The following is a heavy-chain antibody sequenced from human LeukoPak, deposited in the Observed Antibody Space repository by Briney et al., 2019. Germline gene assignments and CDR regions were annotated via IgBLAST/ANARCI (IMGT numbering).Heavy chain of an antibody. D-gene: IGHD6-6*01. CDR2: ISSSSSTI. V-gene: IGHV3-48*04. CDR1: GFTFSSYS. CDR3: VRDGIAARLDS. Sequence: GGSLRLSCAASGFTFSSYSMNWVRQAPGKGLEWVSYISSSSSTIYYADSVKGRFTISRDNAKNSLYLQMNSLRAEDTAVYYCVRDGIAARLDSWGQGTLVTVSS. J-gene: IGHJ4*02.